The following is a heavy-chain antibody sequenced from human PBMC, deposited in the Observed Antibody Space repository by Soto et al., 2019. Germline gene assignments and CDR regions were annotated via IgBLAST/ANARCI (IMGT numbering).Heavy chain of an antibody. D-gene: IGHD4-17*01. CDR3: ARHQTVTSSGFDY. J-gene: IGHJ4*02. CDR2: IYYSGST. V-gene: IGHV4-39*01. Sequence: QLRLQESGPGLVKPSETLSLTCTVSGGSISSSSYYWGWIRQPPGKGLEWIGSIYYSGSTYYNPSLKSRVTISXDXXXXXXXXXXXXXXXXXXXXYYCARHQTVTSSGFDYWGQGTLVTVSS. CDR1: GGSISSSSYY.